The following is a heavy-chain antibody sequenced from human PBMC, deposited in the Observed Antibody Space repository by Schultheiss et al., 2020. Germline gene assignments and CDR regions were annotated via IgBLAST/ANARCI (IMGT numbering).Heavy chain of an antibody. CDR1: GFTFSSYW. CDR2: IKPDGSEK. J-gene: IGHJ3*02. D-gene: IGHD3-22*01. V-gene: IGHV3-7*03. Sequence: GGSLRLSCVASGFTFSSYWMGWVRQIPGRGLEWVANIKPDGSEKYYVDSVKGRFTISRDNSKNTLYLQMSSLGPEDTAVYYCARFYDSSGYGHDAFDIWGQGTMVTV. CDR3: ARFYDSSGYGHDAFDI.